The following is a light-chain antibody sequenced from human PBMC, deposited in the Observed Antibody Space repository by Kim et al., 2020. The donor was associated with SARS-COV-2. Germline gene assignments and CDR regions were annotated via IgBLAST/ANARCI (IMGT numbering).Light chain of an antibody. Sequence: EIVLTQSPGTLSVSPGERATLSCRASQSVSSSYLAWYQQKPGQAPRLLIYGASSRATGIPDRFSGSGSGTYFTLTISRLAPEDFAVYYWQQYGSSPWTFGQGTKVDIK. J-gene: IGKJ1*01. V-gene: IGKV3-20*01. CDR2: GAS. CDR3: QQYGSSPWT. CDR1: QSVSSSY.